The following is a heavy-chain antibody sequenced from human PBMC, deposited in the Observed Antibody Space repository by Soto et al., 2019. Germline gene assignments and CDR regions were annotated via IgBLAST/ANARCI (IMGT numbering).Heavy chain of an antibody. CDR3: AGVGTPYYYYDSSGSPDAFDI. V-gene: IGHV1-2*04. CDR1: GYAFTGYY. D-gene: IGHD3-22*01. J-gene: IGHJ3*02. Sequence: ASVKVSCKASGYAFTGYYMHWVRQAPGQGLEWMGWINPNSGGTNDAQQIHGWVTMTSDTSISTAYMELCRLRSDDTAVYYCAGVGTPYYYYDSSGSPDAFDIWGKGTMVTVAS. CDR2: INPNSGGT.